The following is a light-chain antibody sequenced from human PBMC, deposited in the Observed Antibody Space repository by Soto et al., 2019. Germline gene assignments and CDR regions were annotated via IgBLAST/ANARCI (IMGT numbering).Light chain of an antibody. CDR2: DVT. Sequence: QSALTQPRSVSGSPGQSVTFSCAGTKSDVGGYNYVSWYQQHPGKAPKLLIYDVTKRPSGVPDRFSGSKSGNTSSLTISGLQPEDEADYYCCSYAGTYTFVLFGGGTQLTVL. J-gene: IGLJ7*01. V-gene: IGLV2-11*01. CDR1: KSDVGGYNY. CDR3: CSYAGTYTFVL.